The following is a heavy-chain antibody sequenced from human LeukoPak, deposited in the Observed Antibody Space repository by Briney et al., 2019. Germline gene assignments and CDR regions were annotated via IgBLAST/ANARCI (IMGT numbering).Heavy chain of an antibody. CDR2: VYSNGWT. D-gene: IGHD6-19*01. CDR1: GGSISTDLYY. J-gene: IGHJ5*02. V-gene: IGHV4-61*02. Sequence: SETLSLTCTVSGGSISTDLYYWTWIRQPAGKGLEWIGRVYSNGWTDYNPPLKSRVSISIDTSKNHFSLKMSLATAADTALYYCARGSGWNSFDPWGQGTLVTVSS. CDR3: ARGSGWNSFDP.